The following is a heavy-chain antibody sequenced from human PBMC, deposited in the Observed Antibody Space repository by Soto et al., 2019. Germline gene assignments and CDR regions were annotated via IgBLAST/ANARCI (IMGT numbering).Heavy chain of an antibody. CDR3: ARGQGLELKGAHYYYGMDV. V-gene: IGHV4-34*01. Sequence: SETLSLTCAVYGGSFSGYYWSWIRQPPGKGLEWIGEINHSGSTNYNPSLKSRVTISVDTSKNQFSLKLSSVTAADTAVYYCARGQGLELKGAHYYYGMDVWGQGTTVTVSS. CDR1: GGSFSGYY. CDR2: INHSGST. D-gene: IGHD1-7*01. J-gene: IGHJ6*02.